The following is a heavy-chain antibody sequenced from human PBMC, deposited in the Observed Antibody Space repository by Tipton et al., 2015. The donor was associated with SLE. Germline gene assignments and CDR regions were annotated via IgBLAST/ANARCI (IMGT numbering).Heavy chain of an antibody. V-gene: IGHV4-4*07. D-gene: IGHD4-17*01. CDR2: LYGSGSPT. Sequence: TLSLTCIVSGGSISSHYWSWIRQPAGKGLEWIGRLYGSGSPTHYNPSLEGRVTVSVDTSQNQVSLKLTSVTAANTAVYYCARIRPGHGDPFDFWGQGTLVTVSS. CDR1: GGSISSHY. J-gene: IGHJ4*02. CDR3: ARIRPGHGDPFDF.